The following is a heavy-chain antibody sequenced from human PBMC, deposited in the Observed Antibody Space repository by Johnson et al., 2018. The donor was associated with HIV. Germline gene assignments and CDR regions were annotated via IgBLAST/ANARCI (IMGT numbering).Heavy chain of an antibody. J-gene: IGHJ3*02. CDR2: ISYDGSNK. CDR1: EFIFSSYA. D-gene: IGHD1-26*01. Sequence: QVQLVESGGGLVKPGGSLRLSCAASEFIFSSYAMHWVRQAPGKGLEWVAVISYDGSNKYYADSVKGRFTISRDNSKNTLYLQMNSLRAEDPAVYYCARDRGGGSYHDAFDIWGQGTMVTVSS. V-gene: IGHV3-30*04. CDR3: ARDRGGGSYHDAFDI.